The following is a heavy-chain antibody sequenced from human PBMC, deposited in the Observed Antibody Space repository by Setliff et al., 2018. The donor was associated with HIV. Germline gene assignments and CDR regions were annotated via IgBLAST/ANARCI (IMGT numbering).Heavy chain of an antibody. Sequence: PGGSLRLSCAASGFTVSGNYLNWVRQAPGKGLELVSVIYSGGNRNYADSVKGRCTISRDISKNTLYLQMNSLTSEDTAVYYCAAQYLRVDDAFDIWGQGTMVTVSS. CDR3: AAQYLRVDDAFDI. CDR1: GFTVSGNY. D-gene: IGHD2-2*01. V-gene: IGHV3-66*02. J-gene: IGHJ3*02. CDR2: IYSGGNR.